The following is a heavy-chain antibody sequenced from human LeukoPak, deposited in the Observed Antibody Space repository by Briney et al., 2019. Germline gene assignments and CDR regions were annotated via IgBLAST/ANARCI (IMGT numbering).Heavy chain of an antibody. V-gene: IGHV1-69*04. Sequence: SVKVSCKASGGTFSSYAISWVRQAPGQGLEWMGRIIPILGIANYAQKFQGRVTITADKSTSTAYMEPSSLRSEDTAVYYCARAITMVRGTYYFDYWGQGTLVTVSS. CDR2: IIPILGIA. CDR1: GGTFSSYA. D-gene: IGHD3-10*01. CDR3: ARAITMVRGTYYFDY. J-gene: IGHJ4*02.